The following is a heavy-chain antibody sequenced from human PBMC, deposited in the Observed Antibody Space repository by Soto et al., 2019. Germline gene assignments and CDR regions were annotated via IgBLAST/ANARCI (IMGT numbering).Heavy chain of an antibody. D-gene: IGHD3-3*01. Sequence: ASVKVSCKASGYTFTSYGISWVRQAPGQGLEWMGWISAYNGNTNYAQKLQGRVTMTTDTSTSTAYMELRSLRSDDTAVYYCARAYDDSQLENDFWSGYYTYWGQGTLVTVSS. CDR3: ARAYDDSQLENDFWSGYYTY. CDR2: ISAYNGNT. J-gene: IGHJ4*02. V-gene: IGHV1-18*01. CDR1: GYTFTSYG.